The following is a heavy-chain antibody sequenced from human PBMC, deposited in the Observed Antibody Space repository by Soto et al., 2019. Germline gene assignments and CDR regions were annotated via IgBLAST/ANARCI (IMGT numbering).Heavy chain of an antibody. CDR2: ISYDGSNK. Sequence: GGSLRLSCAASGFTFSSYGMHWVRQAPGKGLEWVAVISYDGSNKYYADSVKGRFTISRDNSKNTLYLQMNSLRAEDTAVYYCAKPRRGVEWLRPCPDYWGQGTLVTVSS. CDR3: AKPRRGVEWLRPCPDY. D-gene: IGHD5-12*01. J-gene: IGHJ4*02. CDR1: GFTFSSYG. V-gene: IGHV3-30*18.